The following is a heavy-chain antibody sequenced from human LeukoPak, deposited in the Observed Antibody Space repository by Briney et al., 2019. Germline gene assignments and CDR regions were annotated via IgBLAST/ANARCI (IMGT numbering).Heavy chain of an antibody. V-gene: IGHV4-59*01. Sequence: SETLSLTCTVSGDSLTNYFWSWIRQPPGKGLKGIGYIYYTGNTNYKPSLKSRVTISVDTSTNQFSLRLRSVTAADTAVEYCARGRVAYSAYCFDYWGRGTLFAVSS. CDR1: GDSLTNYF. CDR3: ARGRVAYSAYCFDY. J-gene: IGHJ4*02. CDR2: IYYTGNT. D-gene: IGHD2-15*01.